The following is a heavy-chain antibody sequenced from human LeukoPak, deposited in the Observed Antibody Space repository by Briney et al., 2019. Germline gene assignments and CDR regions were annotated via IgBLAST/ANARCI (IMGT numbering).Heavy chain of an antibody. CDR2: MNPNSGNT. CDR3: ARGPFLELRH. CDR1: GYTFTSYD. D-gene: IGHD1-7*01. V-gene: IGHV1-8*02. Sequence: SVKVSCKASGYTFTSYDINWVRQATGQGLEWMGWMNPNSGNTGYAQKFQGRLTMTGDTSITTAYMELSSLRSEDTAVYYCARGPFLELRHWGQGTLVTVSS. J-gene: IGHJ4*02.